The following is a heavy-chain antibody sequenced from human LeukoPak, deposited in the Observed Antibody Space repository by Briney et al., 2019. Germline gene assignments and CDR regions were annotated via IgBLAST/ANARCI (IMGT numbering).Heavy chain of an antibody. CDR3: ARDYYCSGGSCSDCFDP. J-gene: IGHJ5*02. V-gene: IGHV1-18*01. CDR2: ISGYDGRT. CDR1: GYTFTSYG. D-gene: IGHD2-15*01. Sequence: ASVKVSCKASGYTFTSYGISWVRQAPGQGLEWMGWISGYDGRTNYAQNFQGRVIMTTDTSTSTAYMELRSLRSDDTAVYYCARDYYCSGGSCSDCFDPWGPGTLVTVSS.